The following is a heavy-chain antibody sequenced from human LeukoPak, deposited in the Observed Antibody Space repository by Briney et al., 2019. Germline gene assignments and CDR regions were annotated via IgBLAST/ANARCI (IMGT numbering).Heavy chain of an antibody. Sequence: GGSLRLSCAASGFTFISYSMNWVRQAPGKGLEWVSSISSSSSYIYYADSVKGRFTISRDNAKNSLYLQMNSLRAEDTAVYYCARDNLDDYGDPEPDGFDPWGQGILVTVSS. D-gene: IGHD4-17*01. CDR1: GFTFISYS. V-gene: IGHV3-21*01. CDR2: ISSSSSYI. J-gene: IGHJ5*02. CDR3: ARDNLDDYGDPEPDGFDP.